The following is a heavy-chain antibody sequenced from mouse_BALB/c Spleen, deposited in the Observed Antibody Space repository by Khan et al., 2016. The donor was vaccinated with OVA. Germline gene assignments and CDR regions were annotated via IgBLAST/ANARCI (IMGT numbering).Heavy chain of an antibody. CDR1: GFSLTSYG. J-gene: IGHJ4*01. CDR3: AKFSPDYYSMAY. V-gene: IGHV2-3*01. CDR2: IWGGGST. Sequence: QVQLKESGPGLVAPSQSLSITCTVSGFSLTSYGVNWVRQPPGKGLEWLGVIWGGGSTNYHSALISRLITSKDNSKSQVFLKLHSLQTTDTATCYCAKFSPDYYSMAYWGQGSSVTVSS.